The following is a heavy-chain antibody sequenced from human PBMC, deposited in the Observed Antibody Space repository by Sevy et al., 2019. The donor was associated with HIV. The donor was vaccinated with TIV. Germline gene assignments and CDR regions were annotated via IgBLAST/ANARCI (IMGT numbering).Heavy chain of an antibody. CDR2: ISGGDSST. D-gene: IGHD2-8*02. J-gene: IGHJ3*02. CDR3: AKDIVVLVGDAFDI. Sequence: GGYLRLSCTASGFTFRNYAMSWVRQAPGKGLEWVSAISGGDSSTYYADSMKGRFTISRDNSKNTLYLQMNSLRVEDTAVYYCAKDIVVLVGDAFDIWGQGTLVTVSS. CDR1: GFTFRNYA. V-gene: IGHV3-23*01.